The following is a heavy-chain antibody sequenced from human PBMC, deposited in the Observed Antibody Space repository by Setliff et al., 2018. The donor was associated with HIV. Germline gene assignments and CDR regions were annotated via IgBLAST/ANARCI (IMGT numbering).Heavy chain of an antibody. Sequence: ASVKVSCKASGYSFINYGISWVRQAPGQGPEWMGWISPYTGNTDYAPRPLGRVTMTTDTSTSTAYLELRSLTSDDTAVYYCARDRALWFGEFVSGRAFDIWGQGTMVTVSS. D-gene: IGHD3-10*01. V-gene: IGHV1-18*01. CDR1: GYSFINYG. CDR2: ISPYTGNT. J-gene: IGHJ3*02. CDR3: ARDRALWFGEFVSGRAFDI.